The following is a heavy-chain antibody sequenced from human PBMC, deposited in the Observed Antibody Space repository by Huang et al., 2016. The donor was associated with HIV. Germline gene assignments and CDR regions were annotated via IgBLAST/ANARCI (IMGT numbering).Heavy chain of an antibody. CDR2: IYYSGNT. CDR1: GGSIRSSSYY. D-gene: IGHD6-19*01. Sequence: LQLQESGPGLVKSSETLSLICTVSGGSIRSSSYYWGWIRQPPGKGQEGIGSIYYSGNTYYNPPLKSRVTISVDTSKNQFSLKVNSVTAADTAVYYCARHGRVAGHYYNNMDVWGRGTTVTVSS. CDR3: ARHGRVAGHYYNNMDV. J-gene: IGHJ6*02. V-gene: IGHV4-39*01.